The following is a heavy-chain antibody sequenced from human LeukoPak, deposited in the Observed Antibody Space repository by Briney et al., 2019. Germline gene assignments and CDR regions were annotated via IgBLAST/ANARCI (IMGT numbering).Heavy chain of an antibody. D-gene: IGHD3-3*01. V-gene: IGHV4-34*01. J-gene: IGHJ3*02. Sequence: PSETLCLTCAVYGGTFSGYYRSWIRQPPGKGLEWIGEINHSGSTNYNPSLKSRVTISVDKSKNQFSLQLSSVTAADTAVYYCARAHPTRFLEWLPFFDIWGQGTMVTVSS. CDR3: ARAHPTRFLEWLPFFDI. CDR1: GGTFSGYY. CDR2: INHSGST.